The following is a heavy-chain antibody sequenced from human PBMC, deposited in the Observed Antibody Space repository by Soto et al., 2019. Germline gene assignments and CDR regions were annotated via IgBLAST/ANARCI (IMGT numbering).Heavy chain of an antibody. CDR3: ARDLYSSGWSNTGFDP. CDR1: GFTFSSYS. Sequence: GGSLRLSCAASGFTFSSYSMNWVRQAPGKGLEWVSYISSSSSTIYYADSVKGRFNISRDNAKNSLYLQMNSLRDEDTAVYYCARDLYSSGWSNTGFDPWGQGTLVTVSS. D-gene: IGHD6-19*01. J-gene: IGHJ5*02. V-gene: IGHV3-48*02. CDR2: ISSSSSTI.